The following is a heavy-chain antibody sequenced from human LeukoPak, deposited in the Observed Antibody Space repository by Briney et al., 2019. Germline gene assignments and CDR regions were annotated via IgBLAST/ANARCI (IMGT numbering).Heavy chain of an antibody. Sequence: SETLSLTCSVSGGSVSAYYWSWIRQPPGKGLEYIGYMSYSGSTNFNPSVKSRVTISIDASRNPFSLKLSSVTAADTAVYYCARMINGDYFDYWGQGPLVTVS. V-gene: IGHV4-59*02. J-gene: IGHJ4*02. CDR3: ARMINGDYFDY. CDR1: GGSVSAYY. D-gene: IGHD3-16*01. CDR2: MSYSGST.